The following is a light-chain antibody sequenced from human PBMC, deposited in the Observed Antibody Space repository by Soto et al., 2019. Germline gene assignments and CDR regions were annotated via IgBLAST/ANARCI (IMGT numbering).Light chain of an antibody. V-gene: IGLV2-14*01. Sequence: QSALTQPASVSGSPGQSITVSCTGTRSDVGGYDYVSWYQQHPGKAPKLLIYKTHQRPSGVPDRFSGSKSGTSASLAISGLQSEDEGDYYCATWDDSLNGPVFGGGTKLTVL. CDR1: RSDVGGYDY. CDR3: ATWDDSLNGPV. J-gene: IGLJ3*02. CDR2: KTH.